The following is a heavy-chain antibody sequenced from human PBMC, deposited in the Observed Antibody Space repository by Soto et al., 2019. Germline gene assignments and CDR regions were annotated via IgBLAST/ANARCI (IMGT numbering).Heavy chain of an antibody. J-gene: IGHJ5*02. V-gene: IGHV4-34*01. Sequence: SETLSLTCAVYGGSFSGYYWSWIRQPPGKGLEWIGEINHSGSTNYNPSLKSRVTISVDTSKNQFSLKLSSVTAADTAVYYCARVLMVYAAGFDPWGQGTLVTVST. CDR1: GGSFSGYY. CDR2: INHSGST. D-gene: IGHD2-8*01. CDR3: ARVLMVYAAGFDP.